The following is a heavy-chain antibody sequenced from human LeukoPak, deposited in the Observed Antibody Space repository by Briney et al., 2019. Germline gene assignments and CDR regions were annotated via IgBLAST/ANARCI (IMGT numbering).Heavy chain of an antibody. V-gene: IGHV3-33*06. CDR1: GFTFSHYG. Sequence: GGSLRLSCATSGFTFSHYGMHWVRQAPGKGLEWVAVIWSGGTNRYYGDPVKGRFTISRDNFQRTVYLQMDSLRAENTAVYYCAKHAQRGFDKSNSLYKWGQGTLVTVSS. J-gene: IGHJ4*02. CDR2: IWSGGTNR. CDR3: AKHAQRGFDKSNSLYK. D-gene: IGHD4-11*01.